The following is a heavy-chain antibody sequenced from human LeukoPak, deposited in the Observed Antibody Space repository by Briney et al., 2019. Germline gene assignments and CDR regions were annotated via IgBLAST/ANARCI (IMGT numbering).Heavy chain of an antibody. CDR1: GFTFDDYG. Sequence: PGGSLRLSCAASGFTFDDYGMSWVRQAPGKGLEWVSDINWNGDSTGYADSVKGRFTISRDNAKNSLYLQMNSLRAEDTALYYCARRESSHQNYYYYYHMDVWGKGTTVTVSS. J-gene: IGHJ6*03. V-gene: IGHV3-20*04. CDR2: INWNGDST. CDR3: ARRESSHQNYYYYYHMDV.